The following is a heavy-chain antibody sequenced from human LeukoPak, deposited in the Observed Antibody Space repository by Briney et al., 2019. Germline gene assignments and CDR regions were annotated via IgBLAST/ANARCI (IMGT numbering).Heavy chain of an antibody. J-gene: IGHJ4*02. Sequence: SETLSLTCTVSGASISPYYWSWIRQPPGRGLEWIGYIYDSGSTKYNPSLKSRVTIPVDTSTNQFSLKLSSVTAADTAMYYCAGGTKTGNTGYDWNYWGQGSLVTVSS. CDR3: AGGTKTGNTGYDWNY. CDR2: IYDSGST. V-gene: IGHV4-59*01. CDR1: GASISPYY. D-gene: IGHD5-12*01.